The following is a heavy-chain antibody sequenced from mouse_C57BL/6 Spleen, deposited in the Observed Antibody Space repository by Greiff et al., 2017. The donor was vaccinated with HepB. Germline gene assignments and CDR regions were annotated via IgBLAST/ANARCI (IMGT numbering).Heavy chain of an antibody. Sequence: EVQRVESGGGLVQPKGSLKLSCAASGFSFNTYAMNWVRQAPGKGLEWVARIRSKSNNYATYYADSVKDRFTISRDDSESMLYLQMNNLKTEDTAMYYCVGYGSSYVGFAYWGQGTLVTVSA. V-gene: IGHV10-1*01. D-gene: IGHD1-1*01. J-gene: IGHJ3*01. CDR3: VGYGSSYVGFAY. CDR2: IRSKSNNYAT. CDR1: GFSFNTYA.